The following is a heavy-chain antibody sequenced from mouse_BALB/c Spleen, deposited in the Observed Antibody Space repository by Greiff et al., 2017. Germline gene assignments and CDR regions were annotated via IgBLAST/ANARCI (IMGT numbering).Heavy chain of an antibody. CDR1: GFTFGSYA. Sequence: EVHLVESGGGLVKPGGSLKLSCAASGFTFGSYAMSWVRQSPEKRLEWVAEISSGGSYTYYPDTVTGRFTISRDNAKNTLYLEMSSLRSEDTAMYYCARETAYWGQGTLVTVSA. CDR2: ISSGGSYT. CDR3: ARETAY. V-gene: IGHV5-9-4*01. J-gene: IGHJ3*01.